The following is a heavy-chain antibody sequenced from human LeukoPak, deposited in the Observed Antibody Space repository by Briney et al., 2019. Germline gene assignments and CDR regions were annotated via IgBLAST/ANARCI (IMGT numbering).Heavy chain of an antibody. J-gene: IGHJ4*02. CDR1: GFTFTKYW. CDR2: IKQDGSDK. CDR3: AREVWGPEY. V-gene: IGHV3-7*01. D-gene: IGHD1-14*01. Sequence: DSLRLSCAASGFTFTKYWMTWVRQAPGKGLEWVGNIKQDGSDKNYMDSVKGRFTISRDNTKNSVYLQMSSLRAEDTAVYYCAREVWGPEYWGQGTLVTVSS.